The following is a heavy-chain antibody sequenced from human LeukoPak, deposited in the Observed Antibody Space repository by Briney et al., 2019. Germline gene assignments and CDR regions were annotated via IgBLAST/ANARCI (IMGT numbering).Heavy chain of an antibody. CDR3: ARSPRSLRFLEWLFPVDV. J-gene: IGHJ6*04. V-gene: IGHV4-39*01. CDR1: GGSISSSSYY. CDR2: IYYSGST. Sequence: SETLSLTCTVSGGSISSSSYYWGWIGQPQGKGLEWIGSIYYSGSTYYNPSLKSRVTISVDTSKNQFSLKLSSVTAADTAVYYCARSPRSLRFLEWLFPVDVWGKGTTVTVSS. D-gene: IGHD3-3*01.